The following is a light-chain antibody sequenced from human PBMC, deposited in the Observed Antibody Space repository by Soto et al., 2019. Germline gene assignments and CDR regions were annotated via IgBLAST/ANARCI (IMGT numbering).Light chain of an antibody. CDR1: QSVSNN. CDR2: GAS. CDR3: QQYNNWPWT. V-gene: IGKV3-15*01. Sequence: EIVMTQSPATLSVSPGERATLSCRASQSVSNNLAWYQQKPGQAPRLLIYGASTRATGIPARFSVSGSGTEFTLTISSLQSEDFAVYYCQQYNNWPWTFGQGTKVDIK. J-gene: IGKJ1*01.